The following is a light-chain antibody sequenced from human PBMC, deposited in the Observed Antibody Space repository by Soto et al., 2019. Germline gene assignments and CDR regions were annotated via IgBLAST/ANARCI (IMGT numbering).Light chain of an antibody. V-gene: IGLV1-40*01. CDR1: NSNVGGGYD. CDR3: QSYDPTLNVV. Sequence: QSVLTQPPSVSGAPGQTITISCTGSNSNVGGGYDVPWYQQLPGTAPKLLIYANNNRPSGVPDRFSGSKSGTSASLAITGLQDEDEADYYCQSYDPTLNVVFGGGTKLTVL. J-gene: IGLJ2*01. CDR2: ANN.